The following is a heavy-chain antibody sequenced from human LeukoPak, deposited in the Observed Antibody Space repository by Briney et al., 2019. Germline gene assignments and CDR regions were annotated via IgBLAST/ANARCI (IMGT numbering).Heavy chain of an antibody. J-gene: IGHJ4*02. CDR2: IRSKAYGGTT. CDR3: ARGAQWLAGRFDY. CDR1: GFTFGDYA. V-gene: IGHV3-49*04. Sequence: PGRSLRLSCTASGFTFGDYAMSWVRQAPGKGLEWVGFIRSKAYGGTTEYAASVKGRFTISRDDAKNSLYLQMDSLRAEDTAVYYCARGAQWLAGRFDYWGQGTLVTVSS. D-gene: IGHD6-19*01.